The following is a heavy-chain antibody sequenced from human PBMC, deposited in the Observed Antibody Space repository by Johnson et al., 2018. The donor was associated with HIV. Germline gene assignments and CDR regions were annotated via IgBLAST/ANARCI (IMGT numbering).Heavy chain of an antibody. D-gene: IGHD5-18*01. V-gene: IGHV3-13*01. Sequence: VQLVESGGGLVQPGGSLRLSCAASGFTFSSYDMHWVRQATGKGLEWVSAIGTAGDTYYPGSVKGRFTISRENAKNSLYLQMNSLRAEDTAVYYCAKDYVDTASDDAFDIWGQGTMVTVSS. J-gene: IGHJ3*02. CDR1: GFTFSSYD. CDR3: AKDYVDTASDDAFDI. CDR2: IGTAGDT.